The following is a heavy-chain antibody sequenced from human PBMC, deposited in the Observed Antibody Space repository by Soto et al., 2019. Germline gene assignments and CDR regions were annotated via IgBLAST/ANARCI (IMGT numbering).Heavy chain of an antibody. Sequence: EVQLLESGGGLVQPGGSLRLSCAASGFTFNNYAMTWVRQAPGKGLEWVSAISGGGDTTSYADSVNGRFTVSRDGSRNTLYLQMSILRAEDTALYYCAKGRGGSWRLTPRVDCWGQGTLVTVSS. CDR1: GFTFNNYA. D-gene: IGHD3-10*01. CDR3: AKGRGGSWRLTPRVDC. V-gene: IGHV3-23*01. J-gene: IGHJ4*02. CDR2: ISGGGDTT.